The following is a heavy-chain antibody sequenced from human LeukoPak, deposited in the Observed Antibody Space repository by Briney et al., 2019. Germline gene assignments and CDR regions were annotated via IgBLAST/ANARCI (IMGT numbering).Heavy chain of an antibody. D-gene: IGHD3-22*01. Sequence: GGSLRLSCAASGFTFSSYAMSWVREALGEGVGWVSAISGSGGSTYYADSVKGRFTISRDNSKNTLYLQMNSLRAEDTAVYYCAIPSAQPYDYYDRSGYYYGGDYFDYWGKGTLVTVSS. V-gene: IGHV3-23*01. J-gene: IGHJ4*02. CDR1: GFTFSSYA. CDR2: ISGSGGST. CDR3: AIPSAQPYDYYDRSGYYYGGDYFDY.